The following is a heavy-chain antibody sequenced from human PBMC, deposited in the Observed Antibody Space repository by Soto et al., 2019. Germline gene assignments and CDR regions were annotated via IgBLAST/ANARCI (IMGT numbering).Heavy chain of an antibody. CDR2: SIPIFGTA. D-gene: IGHD1-20*01. CDR1: GGTFSSYA. V-gene: IGHV1-69*01. Sequence: QVQLVQSGAEVKKPGSSVKVSCKASGGTFSSYAISWVRQAPGQGREWMGGSIPIFGTANYAQKFQGRVTITADESTSTAYMELSSLRSEDTAVYYCARPNTNWNDGSGPLDYWGQGTLVTVSS. J-gene: IGHJ4*02. CDR3: ARPNTNWNDGSGPLDY.